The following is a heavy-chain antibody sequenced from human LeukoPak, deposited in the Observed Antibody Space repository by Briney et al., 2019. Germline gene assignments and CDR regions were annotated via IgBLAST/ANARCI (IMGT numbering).Heavy chain of an antibody. CDR3: ARGRSVRNVLLWFGELFADFDY. Sequence: ASVKVSCKASGYTFTVYYMHWVRQAPGQGLEWMGWINPNSGGTNYAQKFQGWVTMTRDTSISTAYMELSRLRSDDTAVYYCARGRSVRNVLLWFGELFADFDYWGQGTLVTVSS. V-gene: IGHV1-2*04. CDR1: GYTFTVYY. D-gene: IGHD3-10*01. J-gene: IGHJ4*02. CDR2: INPNSGGT.